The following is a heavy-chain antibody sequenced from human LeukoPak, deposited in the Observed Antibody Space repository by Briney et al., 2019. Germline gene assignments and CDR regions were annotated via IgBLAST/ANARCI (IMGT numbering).Heavy chain of an antibody. Sequence: SETLSLTCTVSGGSISSYYWSWIRPPPGKGLEWIGYTYYSGSTNYNPSLKSRVTISVDTSKNEFSLKLRSVTAADTAVYYCARGGYYGSGNDFRFDPWGQGTLVTVSS. CDR2: TYYSGST. CDR3: ARGGYYGSGNDFRFDP. V-gene: IGHV4-59*01. CDR1: GGSISSYY. J-gene: IGHJ5*02. D-gene: IGHD3-10*01.